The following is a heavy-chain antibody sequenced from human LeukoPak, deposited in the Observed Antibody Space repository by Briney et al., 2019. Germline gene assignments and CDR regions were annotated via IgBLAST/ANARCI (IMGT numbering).Heavy chain of an antibody. V-gene: IGHV3-23*01. CDR3: TKDRPGSFDY. CDR2: ISGVGTDT. J-gene: IGHJ4*02. CDR1: GFTFRDYA. Sequence: GGSLRLSCVAFGFTFRDYAMCWVRQAPGKGLEWVSFISGVGTDTYYGDSVKGRFTISRDNSKNTLYLQMNSLRVEDTAVYYCTKDRPGSFDYWGQGSLVIVSS. D-gene: IGHD6-25*01.